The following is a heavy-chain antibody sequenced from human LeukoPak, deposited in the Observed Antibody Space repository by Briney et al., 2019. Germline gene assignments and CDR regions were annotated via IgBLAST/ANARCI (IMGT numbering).Heavy chain of an antibody. Sequence: PSETLSLTCAVYGGSFSGYYWSWIRQPPGKGLEWIAYIYNSGSTYYNPSLRSRVAISMDTSNNRFSLRLDSVTAADTAVYFCATTARHCSEYWGQGTLVTVSS. D-gene: IGHD6-6*01. V-gene: IGHV4-59*06. CDR2: IYNSGST. CDR3: ATTARHCSEY. CDR1: GGSFSGYY. J-gene: IGHJ4*02.